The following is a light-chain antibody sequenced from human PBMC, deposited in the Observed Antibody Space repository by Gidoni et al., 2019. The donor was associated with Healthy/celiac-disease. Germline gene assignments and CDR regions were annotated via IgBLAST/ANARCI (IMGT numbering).Light chain of an antibody. CDR3: QSYDSSNHAV. CDR2: EDN. J-gene: IGLJ7*01. V-gene: IGLV6-57*01. CDR1: RGSIASNY. Sequence: NFMLTQPHSVSESPGKTVTISCTRSRGSIASNYVQWYQQRPGSSPTTVIYEDNQRPSGGPDRFSGSIDSSSNSASLTISGLKTEDEADYYCQSYDSSNHAVFGGGTQLTVL.